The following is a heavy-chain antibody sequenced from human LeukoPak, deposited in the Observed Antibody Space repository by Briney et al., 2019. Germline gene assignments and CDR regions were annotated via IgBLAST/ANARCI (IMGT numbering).Heavy chain of an antibody. Sequence: SQTLSLTCAVSGGSISSGGYSWSWIRQPPGKGLEWTGYIYHSGSTNYNPSLKSRVTISVDTSKNQFSLKLSSVTAADTAVYYCARVEAYGDYSFDYWGQGTLVTVSS. V-gene: IGHV4-30-2*01. CDR1: GGSISSGGYS. CDR3: ARVEAYGDYSFDY. J-gene: IGHJ4*02. D-gene: IGHD4-17*01. CDR2: IYHSGST.